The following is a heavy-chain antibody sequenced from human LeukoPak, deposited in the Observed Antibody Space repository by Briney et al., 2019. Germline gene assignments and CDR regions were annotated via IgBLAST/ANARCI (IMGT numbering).Heavy chain of an antibody. D-gene: IGHD3-9*01. CDR3: ASADFDWSDY. Sequence: PSETLSLTCAVYGGSFSGYYWSWIRQPPGKGLEWIGEINHSGSTNYNPSLKSRVTISVDTSKNQFSLKLSSVTAADTAVYYCASADFDWSDYWGQGTLVTVSS. J-gene: IGHJ4*02. CDR1: GGSFSGYY. CDR2: INHSGST. V-gene: IGHV4-34*01.